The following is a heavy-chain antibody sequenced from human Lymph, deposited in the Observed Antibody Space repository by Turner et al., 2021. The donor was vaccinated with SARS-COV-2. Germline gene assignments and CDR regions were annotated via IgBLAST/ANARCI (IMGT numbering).Heavy chain of an antibody. V-gene: IGHV5-51*01. Sequence: EVQLVQSEAEVKKPGESLKISCKGPGYSFPTYWIGWVRQMPGKGLEWMGIIYPGDSDTRYSPSFQGQVTISADKSISTAYLQWSSLKASDTAMYYCARLPIARGYSGYDFYYFDYWGQGTLVTVSS. CDR1: GYSFPTYW. J-gene: IGHJ4*02. CDR2: IYPGDSDT. D-gene: IGHD5-12*01. CDR3: ARLPIARGYSGYDFYYFDY.